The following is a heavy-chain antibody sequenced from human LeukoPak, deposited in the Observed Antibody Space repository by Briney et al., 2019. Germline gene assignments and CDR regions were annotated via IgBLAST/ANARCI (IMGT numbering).Heavy chain of an antibody. CDR2: IFPGVSDT. CDR3: ASEYCSGGNCYFDY. Sequence: GESLKISCKGSEYSFATYWIGWVRQMPGQGLEWMGIIFPGVSDTRYSPSFQGQVTISADKSISTAYLQWSSLKASDTAIYYCASEYCSGGNCYFDYWGQGTLVTVSS. V-gene: IGHV5-51*01. D-gene: IGHD2-15*01. J-gene: IGHJ4*02. CDR1: EYSFATYW.